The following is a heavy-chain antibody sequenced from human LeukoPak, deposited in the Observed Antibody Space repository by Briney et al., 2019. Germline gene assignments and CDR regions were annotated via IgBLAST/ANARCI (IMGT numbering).Heavy chain of an antibody. CDR1: GGSISSSSYY. V-gene: IGHV4-39*01. Sequence: PSETLSLTCTVSGGSISSSSYYWGWIRQPPGKGLEWIGSIYYSGSTYYNPSLKSRVTISVDTSKNQFSLKLSSVTAADTAVYYCARHRFGYDYVWGSYRLDAFDIWGQGTMVTVSS. D-gene: IGHD3-16*02. J-gene: IGHJ3*02. CDR3: ARHRFGYDYVWGSYRLDAFDI. CDR2: IYYSGST.